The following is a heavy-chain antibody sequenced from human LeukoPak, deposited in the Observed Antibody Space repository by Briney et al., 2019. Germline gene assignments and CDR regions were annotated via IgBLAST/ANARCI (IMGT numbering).Heavy chain of an antibody. CDR1: GFTFNNYW. D-gene: IGHD1-26*01. CDR3: ARSLSRVGATIRFYYYYGMDV. J-gene: IGHJ6*02. Sequence: GGSLRLSCTASGFTFNNYWMGWVRQAPGKGLEWVANIKRDGGEMYYVDSVKGRFTISRDNAKNSLYLQMNSLSAEDTAVYYCARSLSRVGATIRFYYYYGMDVWGQGTTVTVSS. V-gene: IGHV3-7*03. CDR2: IKRDGGEM.